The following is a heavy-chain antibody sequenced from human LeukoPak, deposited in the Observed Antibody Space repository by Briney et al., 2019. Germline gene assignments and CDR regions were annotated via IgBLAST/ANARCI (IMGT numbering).Heavy chain of an antibody. D-gene: IGHD6-19*01. CDR2: IKQDGSEK. Sequence: GGSLRLSCAASGFTFSSYDIHWVRQAPGKGLEWVANIKQDGSEKYYVDSVKGRFTISRDNAKNSLYLQMNSLRAEDTAVYYCVVAGYWGQGTLVTVSS. V-gene: IGHV3-7*01. J-gene: IGHJ4*02. CDR3: VVAGY. CDR1: GFTFSSYD.